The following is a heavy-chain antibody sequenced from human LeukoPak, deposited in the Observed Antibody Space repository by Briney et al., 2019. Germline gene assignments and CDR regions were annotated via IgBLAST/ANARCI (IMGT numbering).Heavy chain of an antibody. J-gene: IGHJ6*02. D-gene: IGHD3-22*01. CDR2: IYYSGST. V-gene: IGHV4-39*02. CDR3: AREYYDSSGYYSSLYYYYGMDV. CDR1: GGSISSSSYY. Sequence: SETLSLTCTVSGGSISSSSYYLGWIRQPPGKGLEWIGSIYYSGSTYYNPSLKSRVTISVDTSKNQFSLKLSSVTAADTAVYYCAREYYDSSGYYSSLYYYYGMDVWGQGTTVTVSS.